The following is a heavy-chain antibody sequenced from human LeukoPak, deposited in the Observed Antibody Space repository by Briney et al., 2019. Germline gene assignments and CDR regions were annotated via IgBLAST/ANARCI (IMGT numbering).Heavy chain of an antibody. J-gene: IGHJ4*02. CDR1: GFTFSSYS. V-gene: IGHV3-21*01. Sequence: GGSLRLSCAASGFTFSSYSMNWVRQAPGKGLEWVSSISSSSSYIYYADSVKGRFTISRDNAKNSLYLQMNSLRAEDTAVYYCARDHCSSTSCYYFGYWGQGTLVTVSS. CDR2: ISSSSSYI. CDR3: ARDHCSSTSCYYFGY. D-gene: IGHD2-2*01.